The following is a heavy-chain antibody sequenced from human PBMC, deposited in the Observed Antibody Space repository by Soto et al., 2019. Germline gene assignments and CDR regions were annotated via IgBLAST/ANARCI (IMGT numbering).Heavy chain of an antibody. D-gene: IGHD3-16*01. Sequence: QVQLVQSGDEAKKPGASVKVSCKASGYIFVNYGIAWVRQAPGQGLEWKGWISPYTGNTHSASKVQGRLTMTTDTSTSTAYMDLGSLTSDDTAVYYCVMVDNYVTPTPQDVWGQGTTVTVSS. CDR1: GYIFVNYG. J-gene: IGHJ6*02. V-gene: IGHV1-18*01. CDR2: ISPYTGNT. CDR3: VMVDNYVTPTPQDV.